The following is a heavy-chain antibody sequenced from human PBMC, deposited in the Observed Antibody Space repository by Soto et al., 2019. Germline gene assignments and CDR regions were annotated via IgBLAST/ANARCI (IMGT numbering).Heavy chain of an antibody. CDR2: ISYDGSNK. CDR3: ARDVYGYISSWYPNDAFDI. Sequence: QVQLVESGGGVVQPGRSLRLSCAASGFTFSSYAMHWVRQAPGKGLEWVAVISYDGSNKYYADSVKGRFTISRDNSKNTLYLQMNSLRAEVTAVYYCARDVYGYISSWYPNDAFDIWGQGTMVTVSS. J-gene: IGHJ3*02. D-gene: IGHD6-13*01. CDR1: GFTFSSYA. V-gene: IGHV3-30-3*01.